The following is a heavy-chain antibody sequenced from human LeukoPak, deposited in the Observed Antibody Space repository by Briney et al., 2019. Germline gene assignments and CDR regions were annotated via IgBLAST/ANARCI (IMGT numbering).Heavy chain of an antibody. CDR2: IYPGDSDT. J-gene: IGHJ6*02. V-gene: IGHV5-51*01. D-gene: IGHD5-12*01. Sequence: GESLKISCKGSGYSFTSYWIGWVRQMPGKGLEWMGIIYPGDSDTRYSPSFQGQVTISADKSISTAYLQWSSLKASDTAMYYCARQEVGGYGDYYYDMDVWGQGTTVAVSS. CDR3: ARQEVGGYGDYYYDMDV. CDR1: GYSFTSYW.